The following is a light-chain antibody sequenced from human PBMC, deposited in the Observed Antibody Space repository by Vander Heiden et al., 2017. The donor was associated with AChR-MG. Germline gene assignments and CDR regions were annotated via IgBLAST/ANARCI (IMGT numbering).Light chain of an antibody. CDR1: QSISSW. V-gene: IGKV1-5*03. J-gene: IGKJ3*01. Sequence: DIQMTQSPYTLSASVGDRVTITCRASQSISSWLAWYQQKPGKAPKLLIYKASSLETGVPSRFSGSGSGTEFTLTISSLQPDDFATYYCQQYNSYPYTFGHRTKVEIK. CDR2: KAS. CDR3: QQYNSYPYT.